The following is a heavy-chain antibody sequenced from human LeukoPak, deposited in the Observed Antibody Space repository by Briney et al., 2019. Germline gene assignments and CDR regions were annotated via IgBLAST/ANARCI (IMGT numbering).Heavy chain of an antibody. D-gene: IGHD3-10*01. J-gene: IGHJ5*02. CDR2: IYPGDSDT. CDR3: ARPLGSGSSYSNWFDP. Sequence: ASVKVSCKASGYTFTSCAISWVRQAPGQGLEWMGIIYPGDSDTRYSPSFQGQVTISADKSISTAYLQWSSLKASDTAMYYCARPLGSGSSYSNWFDPWGQGTLVTVSS. CDR1: GYTFTSCA. V-gene: IGHV5-51*01.